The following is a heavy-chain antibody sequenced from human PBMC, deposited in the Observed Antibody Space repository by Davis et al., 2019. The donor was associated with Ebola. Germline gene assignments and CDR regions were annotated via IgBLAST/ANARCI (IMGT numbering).Heavy chain of an antibody. Sequence: PGGSLRLSCAASGFTFSSYAMSWVRQAPGKGLEWVSAISGSGGSTYYADSVKGRFTISRDNSKNTLYLQMNSLRAEDTAVYYCARYIPQVVITQADAFDIWGQGTMVTVSS. D-gene: IGHD3-22*01. CDR2: ISGSGGST. CDR1: GFTFSSYA. CDR3: ARYIPQVVITQADAFDI. J-gene: IGHJ3*02. V-gene: IGHV3-23*01.